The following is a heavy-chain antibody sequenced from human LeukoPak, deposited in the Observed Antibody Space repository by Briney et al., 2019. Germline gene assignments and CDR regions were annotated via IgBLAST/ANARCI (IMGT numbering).Heavy chain of an antibody. CDR2: ISAYNGNT. Sequence: ASAKVSCKASGYTFTSYGISWVRQAPGQGLEWMGWISAYNGNTNYAQKLQGRVTMTTDTSTSTAYMELRSLRSDDTAVYYCARDEYDFWSGYYYMDVWGKGTTVTVSS. V-gene: IGHV1-18*01. CDR1: GYTFTSYG. D-gene: IGHD3-3*01. J-gene: IGHJ6*03. CDR3: ARDEYDFWSGYYYMDV.